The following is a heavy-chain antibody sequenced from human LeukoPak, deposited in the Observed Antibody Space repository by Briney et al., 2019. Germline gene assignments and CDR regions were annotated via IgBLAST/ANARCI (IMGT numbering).Heavy chain of an antibody. D-gene: IGHD2-2*01. Sequence: SETLSLTCTVSGGSISSYYWSWIRQPAGKGLEWIGRIYTSGSTNYNPSLKSRVTMSVDTSKNQFSLKLSSVTAADTAVYYCAREVRYCSSTSCYGDYYYYGMDVWGQGTTVTVSS. CDR2: IYTSGST. J-gene: IGHJ6*02. CDR1: GGSISSYY. CDR3: AREVRYCSSTSCYGDYYYYGMDV. V-gene: IGHV4-4*07.